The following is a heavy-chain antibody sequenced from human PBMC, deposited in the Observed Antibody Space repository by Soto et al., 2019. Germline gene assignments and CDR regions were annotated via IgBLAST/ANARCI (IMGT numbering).Heavy chain of an antibody. CDR3: AGFLQWDYYYYGMDV. D-gene: IGHD1-1*01. CDR2: IIPIFGTA. Sequence: ASVKVSCKSSGGTFSSYSISWGRQAPGQGLEWMGGIIPIFGTANYAQKFQGRVTITADESTSTAYMELSSLRSEDTAVYYCAGFLQWDYYYYGMDVWGQGTTVTVSS. V-gene: IGHV1-69*13. J-gene: IGHJ6*02. CDR1: GGTFSSYS.